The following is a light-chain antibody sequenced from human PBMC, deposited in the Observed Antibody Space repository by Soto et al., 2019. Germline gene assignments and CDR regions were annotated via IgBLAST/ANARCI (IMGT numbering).Light chain of an antibody. Sequence: IQMTQSPSTVSASVGDRVTITCRASQSISTWLAWYQQKPGKAPNLLIYKASSLESGVPSRFSGSGSGTEFTLTISSLQPDDFATYYCQQYNSFSQWTFGQGTKVDIK. V-gene: IGKV1-5*03. CDR3: QQYNSFSQWT. CDR2: KAS. CDR1: QSISTW. J-gene: IGKJ1*01.